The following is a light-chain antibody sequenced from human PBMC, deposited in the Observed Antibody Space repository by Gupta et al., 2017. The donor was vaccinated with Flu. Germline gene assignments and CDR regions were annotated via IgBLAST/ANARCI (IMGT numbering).Light chain of an antibody. Sequence: ISCTGTSCAVGGYDYVSWYQQRPAQSPNLLLFEVSRRLSVIADRFSGSKSGNTASLTSSGLLAEAEAYYYSCSDTNTNTVVVFGGGTKLTVL. CDR1: SCAVGGYDY. CDR2: EVS. V-gene: IGLV2-14*01. CDR3: CSDTNTNTVVV. J-gene: IGLJ2*01.